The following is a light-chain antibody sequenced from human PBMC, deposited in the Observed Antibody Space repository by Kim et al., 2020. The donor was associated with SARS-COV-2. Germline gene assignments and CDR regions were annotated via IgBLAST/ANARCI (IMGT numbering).Light chain of an antibody. CDR1: QSVSSY. CDR3: QQRSNWPPLYT. J-gene: IGKJ2*01. CDR2: DAS. V-gene: IGKV3-11*01. Sequence: SPGERPTLSCRASQSVSSYLAWFQQRPGQAPRLLIFDASNRATGIPARFSGSGSGTDFTLTISSLEPEDFAVYYCQQRSNWPPLYTFGQGTKLEI.